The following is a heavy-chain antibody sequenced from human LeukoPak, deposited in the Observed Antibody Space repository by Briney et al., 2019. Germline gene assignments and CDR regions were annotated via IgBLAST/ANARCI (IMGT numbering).Heavy chain of an antibody. D-gene: IGHD4-17*01. CDR1: VGTFNSHA. V-gene: IGHV1-69*05. Sequence: SVKVSCKASVGTFNSHAVSWVRQAPGQGLEWMGAIIPILRSANYAQKFQGRGTITTDESTRTVYMELSSLRSEDTAVYYCASCPTTVTSTCAFDIWGQGTMVTVSS. J-gene: IGHJ3*02. CDR3: ASCPTTVTSTCAFDI. CDR2: IIPILRSA.